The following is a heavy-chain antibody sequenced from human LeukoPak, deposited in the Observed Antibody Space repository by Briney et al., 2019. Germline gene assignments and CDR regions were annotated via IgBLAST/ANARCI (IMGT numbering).Heavy chain of an antibody. J-gene: IGHJ4*02. CDR3: ARDRARVEGQLGSFDY. D-gene: IGHD5-18*01. CDR1: GFTFSSHW. Sequence: EGSLRLSCVASGFTFSSHWMNWVRQAPGKGLEWVANIKQDGSEKYYVDSMKGRFTISRDNAKNSLYLQMDSLRAEDTAVYYCARDRARVEGQLGSFDYWGQGTLVTVSS. V-gene: IGHV3-7*04. CDR2: IKQDGSEK.